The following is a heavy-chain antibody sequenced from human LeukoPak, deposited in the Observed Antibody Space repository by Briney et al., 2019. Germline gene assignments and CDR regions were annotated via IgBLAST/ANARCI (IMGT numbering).Heavy chain of an antibody. V-gene: IGHV3-74*01. D-gene: IGHD2-2*03. J-gene: IGHJ4*02. CDR3: AKDASGGYCSSTSCYGDY. CDR2: INSDGSWT. Sequence: GGSLRLSCAASGNYWMHWVRQVPGKGLVRVSRINSDGSWTSYADSVKGRFTISKDNSKNTLYLQMNSLRAEDTAVYYCAKDASGGYCSSTSCYGDYWGQGTLVTVSS. CDR1: GNYW.